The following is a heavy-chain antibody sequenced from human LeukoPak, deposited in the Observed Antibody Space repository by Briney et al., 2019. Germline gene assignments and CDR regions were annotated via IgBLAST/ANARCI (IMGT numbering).Heavy chain of an antibody. CDR2: INQDGSEK. J-gene: IGHJ4*02. V-gene: IGHV3-7*01. CDR3: GTKSY. CDR1: GFTFSSYA. Sequence: GGSLRLSCAASGFTFSSYAMSWVRQAPGKGLEWVANINQDGSEKYYVDSVKGRFTISRDNAKNSLFLQMNNPRAEDTAVYYCGTKSYWGQGTLVTVSS.